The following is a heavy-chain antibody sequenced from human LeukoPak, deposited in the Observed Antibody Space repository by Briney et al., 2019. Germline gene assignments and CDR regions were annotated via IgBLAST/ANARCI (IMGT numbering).Heavy chain of an antibody. J-gene: IGHJ4*02. CDR3: ARAGSSSSGGFDY. CDR2: INHSGST. D-gene: IGHD6-6*01. CDR1: GGSFSGYY. Sequence: SETLSLTCAVYGGSFSGYYRSWIRQPPGKGLEWIGEINHSGSTNYNPSLKSRVTISVDTSKNQFSLKLSSVTAADTAVYYCARAGSSSSGGFDYWGQGTLVTVSS. V-gene: IGHV4-34*01.